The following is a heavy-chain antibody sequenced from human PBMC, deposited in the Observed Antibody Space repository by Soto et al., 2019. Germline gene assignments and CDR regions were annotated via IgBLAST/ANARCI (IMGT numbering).Heavy chain of an antibody. CDR3: ARGHDSSGYYYPGY. D-gene: IGHD3-22*01. CDR1: GGSISSGGYY. J-gene: IGHJ4*02. CDR2: IYYSGST. V-gene: IGHV4-31*03. Sequence: PSETLSLTCTVSGGSISSGGYYWSWIRQHPGKGLEWIGYIYYSGSTYYNPSLKSRVTISVDTSKNQFSLKLSSVTAADTAAYYCARGHDSSGYYYPGYWGQGTLVTVSS.